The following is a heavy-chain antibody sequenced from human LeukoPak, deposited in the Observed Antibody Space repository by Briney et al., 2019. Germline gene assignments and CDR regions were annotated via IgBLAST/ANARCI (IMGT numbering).Heavy chain of an antibody. V-gene: IGHV1-18*04. CDR2: ISAYNGNT. Sequence: RRASVKVSCKASGYTFTGYYMHWVRQAPGQGLEWMGWISAYNGNTNYAQKLQGRVTMTTDTSTSTAYMELRSLRSDDTAVYYCARDPGLHTTRDDAFDIWGQGTMVTVSS. CDR3: ARDPGLHTTRDDAFDI. D-gene: IGHD4-17*01. J-gene: IGHJ3*02. CDR1: GYTFTGYY.